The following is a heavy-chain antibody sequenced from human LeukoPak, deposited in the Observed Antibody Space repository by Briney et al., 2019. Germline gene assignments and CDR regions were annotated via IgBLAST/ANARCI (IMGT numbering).Heavy chain of an antibody. D-gene: IGHD5-18*01. J-gene: IGHJ5*02. Sequence: SETLSLTCTVSGGSISSNGYYWAWFRQPPGKGLEWIGSIYYSGGTYYNPSLKSRVTISIDTSKNQFSLKLRSVTAADTAMYYCARRLGPGGIQLWLDLENWFDPWGQGTLVTVSS. CDR3: ARRLGPGGIQLWLDLENWFDP. CDR1: GGSISSNGYY. CDR2: IYYSGGT. V-gene: IGHV4-39*07.